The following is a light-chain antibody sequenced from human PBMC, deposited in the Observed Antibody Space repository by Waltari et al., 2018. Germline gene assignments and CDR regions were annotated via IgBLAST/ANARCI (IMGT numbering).Light chain of an antibody. J-gene: IGKJ1*01. CDR2: GAS. V-gene: IGKV1-16*01. CDR1: QGIRNS. Sequence: DIQMTQSPSSLSAFVGDRVTISCRASQGIRNSVDWFQQKPGKAPKALMYGASTLHSGVPARFRGSGFGTDFTLTISGLKPEDFATYYCLQYDSYPRTFGQGTKVEIK. CDR3: LQYDSYPRT.